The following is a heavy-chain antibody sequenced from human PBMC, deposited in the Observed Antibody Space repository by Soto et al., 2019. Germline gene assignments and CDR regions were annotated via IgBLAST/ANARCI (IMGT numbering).Heavy chain of an antibody. D-gene: IGHD2-8*01. CDR3: AKGGGGYCTNGVCYTFDY. J-gene: IGHJ4*02. Sequence: QVQLVESGGGVVQPGRSLRLSCAASGFTFSSYGMHWVRQAPGKGLEWVAVISYDGSNKYYADSVKGRFTISRDNSKNTLYLQMSGLRAEDSAVYYCAKGGGGYCTNGVCYTFDYWGQGTLVTVSS. V-gene: IGHV3-30*18. CDR1: GFTFSSYG. CDR2: ISYDGSNK.